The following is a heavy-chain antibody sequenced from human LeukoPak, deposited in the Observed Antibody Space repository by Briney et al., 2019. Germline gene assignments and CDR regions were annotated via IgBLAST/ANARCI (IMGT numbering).Heavy chain of an antibody. CDR2: MGGRGSST. J-gene: IGHJ4*02. D-gene: IGHD6-13*01. Sequence: GGSLRLSCAASGFTFSTYAMTWVRQAPGKGLEWVAGMGGRGSSTFYADSVKGRFTISRDNSKNTLLLQMNSLRIEDTAEYYCARDAPSPGAAHSSSYYFDYWGQGTLVTVSS. V-gene: IGHV3-23*01. CDR3: ARDAPSPGAAHSSSYYFDY. CDR1: GFTFSTYA.